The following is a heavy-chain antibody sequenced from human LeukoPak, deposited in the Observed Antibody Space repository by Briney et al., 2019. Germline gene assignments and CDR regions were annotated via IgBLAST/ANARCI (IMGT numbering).Heavy chain of an antibody. J-gene: IGHJ4*02. CDR3: ARLRSSRMSGYDYFDY. CDR1: GGSISSSSYY. CDR2: IYYSGST. V-gene: IGHV4-39*07. Sequence: PSETLSLTCTVSGGSISSSSYYWGWIRQPPGKGLEWIGSIYYSGSTYYNPSLKSRVTISVDTSKNQFSLKLSSVTAADTAVYYCARLRSSRMSGYDYFDYWGQGTLVTASS. D-gene: IGHD5-12*01.